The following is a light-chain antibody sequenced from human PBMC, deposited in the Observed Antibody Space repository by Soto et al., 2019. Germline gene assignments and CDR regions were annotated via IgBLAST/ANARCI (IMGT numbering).Light chain of an antibody. J-gene: IGLJ1*01. V-gene: IGLV2-18*01. Sequence: QSALAQPPSVSGSPGQSVTISCTGTSTDVVSYNRVSWYQQPPGTAPKLMIYDVSKRPSGVPDRFSGSKSGNTASLTISGIQAADEADYYCSLYTSENAYVFGTGTKVTVL. CDR3: SLYTSENAYV. CDR1: STDVVSYNR. CDR2: DVS.